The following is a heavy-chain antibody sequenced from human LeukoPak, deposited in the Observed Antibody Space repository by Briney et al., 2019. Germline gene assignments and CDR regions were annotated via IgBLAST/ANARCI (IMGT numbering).Heavy chain of an antibody. CDR3: ARDLVFYSNYVFHGY. CDR2: INWNGGST. J-gene: IGHJ4*02. CDR1: GFTFDDYG. V-gene: IGHV3-20*04. D-gene: IGHD4-11*01. Sequence: PGGSLRLSCAASGFTFDDYGMSWVRQAPGKGLEWVSGINWNGGSTGYADSVKGRFTISRDNAKNSLYLQMNSLRAEDTALYYCARDLVFYSNYVFHGYWGQGTLVTVSS.